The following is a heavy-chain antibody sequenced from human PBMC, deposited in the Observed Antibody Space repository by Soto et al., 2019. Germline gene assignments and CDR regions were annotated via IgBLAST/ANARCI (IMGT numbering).Heavy chain of an antibody. CDR1: GGSISSGTFS. CDR3: ARGVGGSGLNWFDP. V-gene: IGHV4-30-2*01. J-gene: IGHJ5*02. CDR2: IYYTGGT. Sequence: SETLSLTCAVSGGSISSGTFSWTWIRQPPGKGLEFIGSIYYTGGTYYNPSLKSRVTISLDRSKNQFSLNLSSVAAADTAVYYCARGVGGSGLNWFDPWGPGTLVTVSS. D-gene: IGHD6-19*01.